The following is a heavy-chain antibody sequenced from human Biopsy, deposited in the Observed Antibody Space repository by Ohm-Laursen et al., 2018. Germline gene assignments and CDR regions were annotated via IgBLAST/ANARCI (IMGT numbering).Heavy chain of an antibody. CDR3: ARGSNEYGGLYFPH. J-gene: IGHJ1*01. CDR1: GGSFTGHY. CDR2: ISHTGYT. V-gene: IGHV4-59*11. D-gene: IGHD4-23*01. Sequence: TLSLTCTVSGGSFTGHYWTWIRQPPGKGLEWIGHISHTGYTSYKSSLKSRVTISLDTSRKHFSLRLTSLAAADTAVYHCARGSNEYGGLYFPHWGQGTLVTVSS.